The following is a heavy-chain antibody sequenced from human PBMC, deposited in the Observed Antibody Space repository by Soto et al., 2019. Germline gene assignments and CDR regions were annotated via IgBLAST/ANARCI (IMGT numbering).Heavy chain of an antibody. CDR1: GGSFSGYY. Sequence: QVQLQQWGAGLLKPSETLSLTCAVYGGSFSGYYWSWIRQPPGKGLEWIGEINHIGSTNYNPSLKSRVTRAVDTSKNQFSLKLSSVTAADTAVYYCAREKPYSSSWYHDYWGQGTLVTVSS. CDR3: AREKPYSSSWYHDY. D-gene: IGHD6-13*01. J-gene: IGHJ4*02. CDR2: INHIGST. V-gene: IGHV4-34*01.